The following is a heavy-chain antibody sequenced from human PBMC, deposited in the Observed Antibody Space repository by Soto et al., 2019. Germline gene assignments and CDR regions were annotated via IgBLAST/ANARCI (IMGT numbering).Heavy chain of an antibody. D-gene: IGHD3-22*01. CDR3: ARSAHYYDSSGYSY. Sequence: SVKVSCKASGYTFTGYYMHWVRQAPGQGLEWMGWINPNSGGTNYAQKFQGRVTMTRDTSISTAYMELSRLRSDDTAVYYCARSAHYYDSSGYSYWGQGTLVTVSS. V-gene: IGHV1-2*02. CDR1: GYTFTGYY. J-gene: IGHJ4*02. CDR2: INPNSGGT.